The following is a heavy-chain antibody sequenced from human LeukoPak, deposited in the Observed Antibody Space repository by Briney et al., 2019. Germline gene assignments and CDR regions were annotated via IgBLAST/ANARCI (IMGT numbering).Heavy chain of an antibody. V-gene: IGHV3-23*01. J-gene: IGHJ4*02. CDR3: ARDEEGYYDSSGYYPQGY. CDR1: GFTFSSYA. D-gene: IGHD3-22*01. Sequence: GGSLRLSCAASGFTFSSYAMSWVRQAPGKGLEWVSAISGSGGSTYYADSVKGRFTISRDNSKNTLYLQMNSLRAEDTAVYYCARDEEGYYDSSGYYPQGYWGQGTLVTVSS. CDR2: ISGSGGST.